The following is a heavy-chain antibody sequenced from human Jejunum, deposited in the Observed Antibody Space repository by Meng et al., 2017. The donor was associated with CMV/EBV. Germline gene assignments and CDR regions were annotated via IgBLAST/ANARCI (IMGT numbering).Heavy chain of an antibody. CDR1: GVNMYRNTFC. V-gene: IGHV4-39*07. D-gene: IGHD1-1*01. CDR2: IYASGNT. CDR3: ARGLGHASNNSHDY. Sequence: GVNMYRNTFCWGWVRQPPGKGLEFIGSIYASGNTHYNPSLQSRVTISIDTSKNQFSLRMTSVTAADTAVYYCARGLGHASNNSHDYWGQGTLVTVSS. J-gene: IGHJ4*02.